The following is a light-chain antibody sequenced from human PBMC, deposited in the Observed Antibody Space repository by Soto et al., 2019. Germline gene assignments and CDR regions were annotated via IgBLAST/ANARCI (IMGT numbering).Light chain of an antibody. J-gene: IGKJ1*01. CDR3: VRCDSSPSRWK. Sequence: EMVLTQSPGTLSLSPGERATLSCRTSQSVNSRYLAWYQHKPGQAPRLLIYGASNSATGIPDRFSGSASGTDFTLTISRLEPEDFAVYYCVRCDSSPSRWKFGKGTKVDI. CDR1: QSVNSRY. CDR2: GAS. V-gene: IGKV3-20*01.